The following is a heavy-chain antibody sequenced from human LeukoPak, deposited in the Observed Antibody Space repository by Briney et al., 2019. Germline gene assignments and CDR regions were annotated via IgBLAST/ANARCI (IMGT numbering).Heavy chain of an antibody. V-gene: IGHV3-11*06. CDR2: ISSSSSYT. D-gene: IGHD4-23*01. Sequence: GGSLRLSCAASGLTFCDYYMSWIRQAPGKGLEWVSYISSSSSYTNYADSVKGRFTISRDNAKNSLYLQMNSLRAEDTAVYYCARETPLTDAFDIWGQGTMVTVSS. J-gene: IGHJ3*02. CDR1: GLTFCDYY. CDR3: ARETPLTDAFDI.